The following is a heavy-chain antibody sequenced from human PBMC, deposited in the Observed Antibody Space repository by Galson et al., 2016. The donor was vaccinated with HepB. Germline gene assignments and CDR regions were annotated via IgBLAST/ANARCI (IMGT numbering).Heavy chain of an antibody. D-gene: IGHD1-26*01. J-gene: IGHJ4*02. Sequence: QSGAEVKKPGASVKISCKASGYTFTSYNMHLVRQAPGQGLEWMAMISPHVGSTNYAQKFQGRVTMTTDTSTSTAYMELRSLRSDDTAVYYCARAVRTLVGPYKYYFDYWGQGTLVTVSS. V-gene: IGHV1-46*01. CDR2: ISPHVGST. CDR3: ARAVRTLVGPYKYYFDY. CDR1: GYTFTSYN.